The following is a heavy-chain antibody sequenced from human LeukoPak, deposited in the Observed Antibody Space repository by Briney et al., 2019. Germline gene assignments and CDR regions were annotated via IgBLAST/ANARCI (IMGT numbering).Heavy chain of an antibody. V-gene: IGHV4-4*02. D-gene: IGHD1-26*01. J-gene: IGHJ4*02. Sequence: SETLSLTSAVPGGSITTGWFSWVRQPPGQGLEWIGEIYHSGSTHCSPSLESRVTISMDKPKNQFSLKLSSVTAADTAVYYCARHQVGANTFDYWGQGTLVTVS. CDR1: GGSITTGW. CDR2: IYHSGST. CDR3: ARHQVGANTFDY.